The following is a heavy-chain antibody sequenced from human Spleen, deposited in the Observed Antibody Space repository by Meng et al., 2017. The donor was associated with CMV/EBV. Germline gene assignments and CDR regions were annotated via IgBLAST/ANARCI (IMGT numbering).Heavy chain of an antibody. Sequence: GGSLRLSCAPSGFTFSAYGMHWVRQAPGKGLEWVAVIWHDGSNKYYGDSVKGRFTISRDNSKNTLYLQMSSLRAEDTAVYYCAKDITIFGVVTRGGMDVWGQGTTVTVSS. D-gene: IGHD3-3*01. CDR3: AKDITIFGVVTRGGMDV. CDR2: IWHDGSNK. J-gene: IGHJ6*02. V-gene: IGHV3-33*06. CDR1: GFTFSAYG.